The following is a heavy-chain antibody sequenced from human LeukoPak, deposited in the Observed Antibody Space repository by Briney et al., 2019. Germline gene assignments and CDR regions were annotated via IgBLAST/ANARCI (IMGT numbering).Heavy chain of an antibody. V-gene: IGHV3-7*01. CDR2: IKQDGSEK. CDR1: GFTFSSYW. CDR3: ARDYYDSSGYDWFDP. J-gene: IGHJ5*02. D-gene: IGHD3-22*01. Sequence: GGSLRLSCAASGFTFSSYWMSWVRQAPGKGLEWVANIKQDGSEKYYVDSVKGRFTISRDNAKNSLYLQMNSLRAEDTAVYYCARDYYDSSGYDWFDPWGQGTLVTVSS.